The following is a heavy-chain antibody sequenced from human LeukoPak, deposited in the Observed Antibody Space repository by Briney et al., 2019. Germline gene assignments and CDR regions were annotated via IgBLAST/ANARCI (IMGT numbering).Heavy chain of an antibody. J-gene: IGHJ4*02. Sequence: GGSLRLSCAASGFTFSSYGMHWVRQAPGKGLEWVAFIRYDGSNKYYADSVKGRFTISRDNSKNTLYLQMNSLRAEDTAVYYCAKDEDIVVVPAAPSYWGQGTLVTASS. V-gene: IGHV3-30*02. D-gene: IGHD2-2*01. CDR2: IRYDGSNK. CDR1: GFTFSSYG. CDR3: AKDEDIVVVPAAPSY.